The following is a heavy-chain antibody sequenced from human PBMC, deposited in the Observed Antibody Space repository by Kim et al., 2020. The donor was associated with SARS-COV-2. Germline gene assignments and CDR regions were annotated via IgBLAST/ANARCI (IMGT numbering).Heavy chain of an antibody. CDR2: VYRGGST. V-gene: IGHV3-53*01. D-gene: IGHD6-13*01. Sequence: GSLRLSCAASGFTVSNNYMSWVRQAPGKGLEWVAVVYRGGSTYYADSVKGRFTISRDNSKNTLYLQMDRLRVEDTAVYFCAGGGSSAAAGVDWFDPWGQGSLVTVSS. CDR3: AGGGSSAAAGVDWFDP. J-gene: IGHJ5*02. CDR1: GFTVSNNY.